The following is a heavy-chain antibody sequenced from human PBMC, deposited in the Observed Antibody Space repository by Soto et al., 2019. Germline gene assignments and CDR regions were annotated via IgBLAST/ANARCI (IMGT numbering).Heavy chain of an antibody. J-gene: IGHJ4*02. Sequence: SETLSLTCAVYGGSFSGYYWSWIRQPPGKGLEWIGEINHSGSTNYNPSLKSRVTISVDTSKNQFSLKLSSVTAADTAVYYCATSAIYCSGGSCYSLPRPFDYWGQGTLVTVSS. D-gene: IGHD2-15*01. CDR1: GGSFSGYY. V-gene: IGHV4-34*01. CDR2: INHSGST. CDR3: ATSAIYCSGGSCYSLPRPFDY.